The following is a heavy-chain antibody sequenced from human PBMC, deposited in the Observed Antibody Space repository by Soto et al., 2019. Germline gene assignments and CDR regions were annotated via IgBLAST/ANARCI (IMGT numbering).Heavy chain of an antibody. V-gene: IGHV1-69*01. CDR1: GGTFSSYA. Sequence: QVQLVQSGAEVKKPGSSVKVSCKASGGTFSSYAISWVRQAPGQGREWMGGIIPIFGTANYAQKFQGRVTITADESTSTAYMELSSLISEDTAVYYDARATSKLARLYYYYGMDVWGQGTTVTVSS. CDR2: IIPIFGTA. CDR3: ARATSKLARLYYYYGMDV. D-gene: IGHD6-13*01. J-gene: IGHJ6*02.